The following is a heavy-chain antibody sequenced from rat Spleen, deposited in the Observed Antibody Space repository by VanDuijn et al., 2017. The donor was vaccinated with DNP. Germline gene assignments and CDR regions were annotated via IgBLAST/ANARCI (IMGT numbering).Heavy chain of an antibody. Sequence: EVQLQESGPGLLKPSQSLSLTCSVTGHSITSNYWGWIRKFPGNKMEWIGHISYSGSTNYNPSLKSRISITRDTSKNQFFLQLNSVTTEDTGTYYCARWYNFFDYWGQGVMVTVSS. CDR3: ARWYNFFDY. J-gene: IGHJ2*01. CDR1: GHSITSNY. CDR2: ISYSGST. V-gene: IGHV3-1*01. D-gene: IGHD1-5*01.